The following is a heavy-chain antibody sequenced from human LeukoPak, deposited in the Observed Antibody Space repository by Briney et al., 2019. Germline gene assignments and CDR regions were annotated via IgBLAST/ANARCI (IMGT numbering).Heavy chain of an antibody. CDR1: GFTFSSYS. J-gene: IGHJ4*02. Sequence: GGYLSLSCAASGFTFSSYSMNWVRQAPGKGLKWVSSISSSSSYIYYTDSVKGRFTISRDNTKNSLYLQMNSLRAEDTAVYYCAREMEWDPRFYYWGQGTLVTVSP. V-gene: IGHV3-21*01. CDR2: ISSSSSYI. CDR3: AREMEWDPRFYY. D-gene: IGHD3-3*01.